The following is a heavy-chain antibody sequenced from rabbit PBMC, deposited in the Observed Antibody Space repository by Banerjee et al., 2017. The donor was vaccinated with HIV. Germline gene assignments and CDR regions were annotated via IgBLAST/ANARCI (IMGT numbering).Heavy chain of an antibody. CDR3: ARDLAGAIGWNFNF. V-gene: IGHV1S45*01. Sequence: QEQLEESGGDLVKPEGSLTLTCTASGFDFSSYYMSWVRQAPGKGLEWIACINTNSGNAVYASWAKGRFTISKTSSTTVTLQMTSLTAADTATYFCARDLAGAIGWNFNFWGQGTLVTVS. CDR1: GFDFSSYYM. J-gene: IGHJ3*01. D-gene: IGHD4-1*01. CDR2: INTNSGNA.